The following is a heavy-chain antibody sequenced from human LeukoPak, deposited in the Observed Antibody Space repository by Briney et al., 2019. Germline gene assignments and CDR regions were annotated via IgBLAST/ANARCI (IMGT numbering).Heavy chain of an antibody. D-gene: IGHD2/OR15-2a*01. CDR3: SRHDAVLPLHYFDY. Sequence: GESLKISWEGSGYIINSYWIGWVRQLPGKGLGWMGIIYPDDYDTRYRPSFQGQVTISADNSITTAHLQWSSMKASDTAMYYCSRHDAVLPLHYFDYWGQGTLVTVSS. J-gene: IGHJ4*02. CDR2: IYPDDYDT. CDR1: GYIINSYW. V-gene: IGHV5-51*01.